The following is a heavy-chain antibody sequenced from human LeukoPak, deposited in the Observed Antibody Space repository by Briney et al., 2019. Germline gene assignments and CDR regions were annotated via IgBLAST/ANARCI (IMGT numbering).Heavy chain of an antibody. CDR2: IWFDGSAK. CDR3: ARDLNREDFDY. J-gene: IGHJ4*02. CDR1: GFGFSSYD. D-gene: IGHD1-14*01. V-gene: IGHV3-33*01. Sequence: GGSLRLSCAASGFGFSSYDMHWVRQAPGKGLEWVAIIWFDGSAKYYGDSVKGRFTISRGNSKNTLYLQMNSLRVEDTAVYYCARDLNREDFDYWGQGTLVAVSS.